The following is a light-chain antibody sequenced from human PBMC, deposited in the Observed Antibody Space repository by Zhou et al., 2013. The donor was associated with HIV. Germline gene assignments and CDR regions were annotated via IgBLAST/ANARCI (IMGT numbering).Light chain of an antibody. Sequence: DIQMTQSPSTLSASVGDRVTITCRTSQSISNWLAWYQQKPGKAPKLLMYKASSLQSGVPSRFSGSGSGTEFTLTISSLQPDDFATYYCQQYNSYSEWTFGQGTKVEIK. CDR1: QSISNW. V-gene: IGKV1-5*03. CDR2: KAS. J-gene: IGKJ1*01. CDR3: QQYNSYSEWT.